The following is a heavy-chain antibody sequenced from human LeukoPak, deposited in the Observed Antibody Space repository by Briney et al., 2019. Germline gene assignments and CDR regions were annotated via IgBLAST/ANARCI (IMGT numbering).Heavy chain of an antibody. CDR3: AKDLVGSYGPNLYYFDY. CDR2: ISGSGGST. Sequence: GGSLRLSCAASGFTFSSYAMSWVRQAPEKGLEWVSAISGSGGSTYYADSVKGRFTISRDNSKNTLYLQMNSLRAEDTAVYYCAKDLVGSYGPNLYYFDYWGQGTLVTVSS. J-gene: IGHJ4*02. V-gene: IGHV3-23*01. CDR1: GFTFSSYA. D-gene: IGHD4/OR15-4a*01.